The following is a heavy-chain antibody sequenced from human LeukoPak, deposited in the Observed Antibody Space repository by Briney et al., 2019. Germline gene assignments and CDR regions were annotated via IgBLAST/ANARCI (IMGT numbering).Heavy chain of an antibody. J-gene: IGHJ5*02. CDR2: INHSGST. V-gene: IGHV4-34*01. CDR1: GGSFSGYY. CDR3: ARVQSRLSWFDP. Sequence: ETLSLTCAVYGGSFSGYYWSWIRQPPGKGLEWIGEINHSGSTYYNPSLKSRVTISVDTSKNQFSLRLGSVTAADTAVYYCARVQSRLSWFDPWGQGTLVTVSS.